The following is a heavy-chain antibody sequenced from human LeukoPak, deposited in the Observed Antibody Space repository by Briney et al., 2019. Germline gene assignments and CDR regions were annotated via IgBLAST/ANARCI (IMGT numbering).Heavy chain of an antibody. CDR2: IYSGGNT. J-gene: IGHJ6*02. D-gene: IGHD1-26*01. CDR3: ARIKSGIDF. CDR1: GFTVSTNY. V-gene: IGHV3-53*01. Sequence: GALRLSCAASGFTVSTNYMTWVRQAPGKGLEWVSVIYSGGNTYYADSVKGRFTISRDNSKNTLYLQMNSLRAEDTAVYYCARIKSGIDFWGQGTTVTVSS.